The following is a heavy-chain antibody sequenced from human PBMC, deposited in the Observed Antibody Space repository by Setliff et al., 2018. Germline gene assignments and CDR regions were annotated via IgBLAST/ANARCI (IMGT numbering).Heavy chain of an antibody. V-gene: IGHV4-38-2*02. D-gene: IGHD3-3*02. Sequence: SETLSLTCAVSGYSISSGYNWGWIRQPPGKGLEWIASIYYRGSTSYNSSLKSRVSISVDTSKNQFSLNLNSVTAADTALYYCAKESLAINTRWFDPWGQGILVTVSS. J-gene: IGHJ5*02. CDR3: AKESLAINTRWFDP. CDR1: GYSISSGYN. CDR2: IYYRGST.